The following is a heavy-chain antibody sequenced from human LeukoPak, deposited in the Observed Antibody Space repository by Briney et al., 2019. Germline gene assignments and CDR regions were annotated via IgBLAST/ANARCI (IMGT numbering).Heavy chain of an antibody. CDR1: GXSISSLY. CDR3: AREGTTGWAF. CDR2: IYSSGST. D-gene: IGHD1-1*01. J-gene: IGHJ4*02. V-gene: IGHV4-59*11. Sequence: SETLSLTCTVSGXSISSLYWSWIPQPPGKGLECIGYIYSSGSTKYNPSLKSRVTMSVDTSKNQFSLKLSSVTAADTAVYFCAREGTTGWAFWGQGTLVTVSS.